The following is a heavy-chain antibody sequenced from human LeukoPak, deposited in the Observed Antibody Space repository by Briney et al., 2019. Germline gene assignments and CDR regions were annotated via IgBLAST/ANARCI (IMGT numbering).Heavy chain of an antibody. CDR1: GFTFSSYE. J-gene: IGHJ6*04. V-gene: IGHV3-48*03. D-gene: IGHD3-10*01. CDR3: ARDYGSGSYYQSCYYYGMDV. CDR2: ISSSGSTI. Sequence: PGGSLRLSCAASGFTFSSYEMNWVRQAPGKGLEWVSYISSSGSTIYYADSVKGRFTISRDNAKNSLYLQMNSLRAEDTAVYYCARDYGSGSYYQSCYYYGMDVWGKGTTVTVSS.